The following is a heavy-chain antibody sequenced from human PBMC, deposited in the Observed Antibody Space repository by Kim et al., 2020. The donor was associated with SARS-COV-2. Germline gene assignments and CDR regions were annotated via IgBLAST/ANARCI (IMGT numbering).Heavy chain of an antibody. CDR2: IYYTGGT. CDR1: GVSINSHY. V-gene: IGHV4-59*11. D-gene: IGHD1-1*01. J-gene: IGHJ4*02. CDR3: ASIPEAPLWNNYFDS. Sequence: SETLSLTCTVSGVSINSHYWIWIRQPPGKGLEWIGYIYYTGGTSYNPSLTSRVTISLDTSKNQFSLQLTSVTAADTAVYYCASIPEAPLWNNYFDSWGQGTLVSVSS.